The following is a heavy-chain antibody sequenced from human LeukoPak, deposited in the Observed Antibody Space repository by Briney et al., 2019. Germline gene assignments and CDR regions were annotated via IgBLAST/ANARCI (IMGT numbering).Heavy chain of an antibody. CDR2: IYPRDGST. V-gene: IGHV1-46*01. D-gene: IGHD1-26*01. CDR1: GYSFTSNY. CDR3: ARDQGAFDY. Sequence: ASVKVSCKASGYSFTSNYIHWVRQAPGQGLEWMGTIYPRDGSTSYAQKFQGRVTVTRDTSTSTVHMELSGLRSEDTAVYYCARDQGAFDYWGQGTLVTVSS. J-gene: IGHJ4*02.